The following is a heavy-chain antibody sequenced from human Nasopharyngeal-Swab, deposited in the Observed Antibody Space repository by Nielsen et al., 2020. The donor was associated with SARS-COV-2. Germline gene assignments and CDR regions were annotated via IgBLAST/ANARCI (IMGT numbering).Heavy chain of an antibody. CDR3: ARGGDPREVVAATDCFDP. D-gene: IGHD2-15*01. Sequence: ASVKVSCKASGYTFTRNYIHWVRKAPGKGLEWMGIINPGGGSARYLQNFQGRVTMTRDTSTNTVYMELYSLTSEDTAVYYCARGGDPREVVAATDCFDPWGQGTLVTVSS. J-gene: IGHJ5*02. CDR1: GYTFTRNY. V-gene: IGHV1-46*01. CDR2: INPGGGSA.